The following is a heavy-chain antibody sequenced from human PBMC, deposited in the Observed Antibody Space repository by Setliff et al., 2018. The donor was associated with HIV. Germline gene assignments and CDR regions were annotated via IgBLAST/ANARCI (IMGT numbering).Heavy chain of an antibody. Sequence: ASVKVSCKASGYTFTSYVMHWVRQAPGQRLEWMGWINAGNGNTKYSQKFHGRVTFTRDTPASTAYMELSSLRSEDTAVYYCAREGKFRYYYYMDVWGKGTTVTVSS. CDR3: AREGKFRYYYYMDV. J-gene: IGHJ6*03. CDR1: GYTFTSYV. D-gene: IGHD3-10*01. CDR2: INAGNGNT. V-gene: IGHV1-3*01.